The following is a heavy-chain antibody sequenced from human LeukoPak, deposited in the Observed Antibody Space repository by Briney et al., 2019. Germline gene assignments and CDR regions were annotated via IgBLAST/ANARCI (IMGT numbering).Heavy chain of an antibody. CDR1: GGSISSYY. J-gene: IGHJ4*02. V-gene: IGHV4-59*01. CDR3: ARGFWNDPVDY. D-gene: IGHD1-1*01. Sequence: PSETLSLTCTVSGGSISSYYWSWIRQPPGKGLEWIGYIYYSGSTNYNPSLKSRVTISVDTSKNQFSLKLSSVTAADTAVYYCARGFWNDPVDYWGQGTLVTVSS. CDR2: IYYSGST.